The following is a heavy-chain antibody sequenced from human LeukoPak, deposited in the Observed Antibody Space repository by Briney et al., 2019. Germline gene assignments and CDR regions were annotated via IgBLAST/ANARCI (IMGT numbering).Heavy chain of an antibody. CDR3: ARFRYYDFWSGYYKTNWFDP. J-gene: IGHJ5*02. CDR2: IYYSGST. CDR1: GGSISSGGYY. V-gene: IGHV4-31*03. D-gene: IGHD3-3*01. Sequence: SETLSLTCTVSGGSISSGGYYWSWIRQHPGKGLEWIGYIYYSGSTYYNPSLMSRVTISVDTSKNQFSLKLSSVTAADTAVYYCARFRYYDFWSGYYKTNWFDPWGQGTLVTVSS.